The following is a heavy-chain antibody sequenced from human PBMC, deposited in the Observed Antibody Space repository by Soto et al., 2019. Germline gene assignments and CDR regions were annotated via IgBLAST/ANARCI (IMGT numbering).Heavy chain of an antibody. D-gene: IGHD2-15*01. V-gene: IGHV4-38-2*01. CDR2: IYHSGST. CDR3: AREELLASLGYYYYGMDV. CDR1: GYSISSGYY. J-gene: IGHJ6*02. Sequence: SETLSLTCAVSGYSISSGYYWGWIRQPPGKGLEWIGSIYHSGSTYYNPSLKSRVTISVDTSKNQFSLKLSSVTAPDTAVYYCAREELLASLGYYYYGMDVWGQGTTVTVSS.